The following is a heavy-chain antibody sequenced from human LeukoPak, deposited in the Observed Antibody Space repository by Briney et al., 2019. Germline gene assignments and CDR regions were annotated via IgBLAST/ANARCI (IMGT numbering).Heavy chain of an antibody. V-gene: IGHV3-20*04. Sequence: GSLRLSCPASGFTFPYYGMTWVRPGPGKGLEWVGGINGNGDMTGYADSVKGRFTISRDNAKNSLYLQMNSLRAEDTVFFYCARGNRGSYYGGDCWGQGTLVTVSS. J-gene: IGHJ4*02. D-gene: IGHD1-26*01. CDR2: INGNGDMT. CDR3: ARGNRGSYYGGDC. CDR1: GFTFPYYG.